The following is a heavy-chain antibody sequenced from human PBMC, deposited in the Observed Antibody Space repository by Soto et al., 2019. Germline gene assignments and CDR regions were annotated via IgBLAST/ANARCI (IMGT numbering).Heavy chain of an antibody. CDR1: GYTFTSYG. D-gene: IGHD2-15*01. J-gene: IGHJ6*02. CDR2: ISAYNGNT. CDR3: ARDPRYCSGGSCYPKYYYYGMDV. Sequence: GASVKVCCKASGYTFTSYGSSWVRQAPGQGLEWMGWISAYNGNTNYAQKLQGRVTMTTDTSTSTAYMELRSLRSDDTAVYYCARDPRYCSGGSCYPKYYYYGMDVWGQGTTVTVSS. V-gene: IGHV1-18*01.